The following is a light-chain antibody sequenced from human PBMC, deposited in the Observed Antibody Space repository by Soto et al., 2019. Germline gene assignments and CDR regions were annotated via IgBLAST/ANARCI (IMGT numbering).Light chain of an antibody. V-gene: IGKV3-15*01. CDR1: QSVINSY. CDR3: QQYNNWPIT. J-gene: IGKJ5*01. Sequence: VLTQSPATLSVSPGERATLSCRASQSVINSYLAWYQQKPGQAPRLLIYGASTRATGIPARFSGSGSGTEFTLTISSLQSEDFAVYYCQQYNNWPITFGQGTRLEIK. CDR2: GAS.